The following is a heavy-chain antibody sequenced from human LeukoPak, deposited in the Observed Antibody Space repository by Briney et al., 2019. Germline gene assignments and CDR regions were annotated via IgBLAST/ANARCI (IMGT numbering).Heavy chain of an antibody. CDR1: GYSFTSYW. CDR3: ARLRSGWDFDY. D-gene: IGHD6-19*01. J-gene: IGHJ4*02. Sequence: GESLKISCKGSGYSFTSYWIGWVRQMPGKGLEWMGIISPGDSDTRYSPSFQGQVSISADKSISTASLQWSSVKASDTAMYYCARLRSGWDFDYWGQGSLVTVSS. CDR2: ISPGDSDT. V-gene: IGHV5-51*01.